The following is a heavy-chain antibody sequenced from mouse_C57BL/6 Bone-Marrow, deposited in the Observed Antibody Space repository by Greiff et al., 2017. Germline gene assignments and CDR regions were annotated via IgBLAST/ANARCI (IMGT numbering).Heavy chain of an antibody. CDR2: ISNLAYSI. V-gene: IGHV5-15*01. CDR1: GFTFSDYG. Sequence: EVKLVESGGGLVQPGGSLKLSCAASGFTFSDYGMAWVRQAPRKGPEWVAFISNLAYSIYYADTVTGRFTISRENAKNTLYLEMSRLRSEYTAMYYCARDYGSSHWYFDVWGTGTTVTVSS. CDR3: ARDYGSSHWYFDV. D-gene: IGHD1-1*01. J-gene: IGHJ1*03.